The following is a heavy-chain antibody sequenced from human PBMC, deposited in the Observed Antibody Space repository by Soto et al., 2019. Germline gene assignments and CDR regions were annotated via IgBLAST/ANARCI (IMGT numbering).Heavy chain of an antibody. V-gene: IGHV1-2*02. D-gene: IGHD3-22*01. Sequence: ASVKVSCKAAGYTLTNHYIHWVRQAPGQGLEWMGWVNPGSGGIKYAQKYQGRVTMTRDTSITTAYMELSRLRSDDTAVYYCAGLDSGAYYDGALDIWGQGTMVTVSS. CDR1: GYTLTNHY. CDR3: AGLDSGAYYDGALDI. CDR2: VNPGSGGI. J-gene: IGHJ3*02.